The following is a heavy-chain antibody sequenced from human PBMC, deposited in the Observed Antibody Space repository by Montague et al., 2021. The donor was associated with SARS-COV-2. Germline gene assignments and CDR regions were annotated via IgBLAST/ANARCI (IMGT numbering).Heavy chain of an antibody. CDR1: GGSFSGYY. D-gene: IGHD3-22*01. CDR3: ARGQVGISMILVVSGYSSYFAY. J-gene: IGHJ4*02. Sequence: SETLSLTCAVYGGSFSGYYWSWFRQLPGKGLEWIGQINHRGSSNYNPSLKSRVTITVDKSKKQFSLKLRSMTAADTAVYYYARGQVGISMILVVSGYSSYFAYWGQGTLVTVSS. V-gene: IGHV4-34*01. CDR2: INHRGSS.